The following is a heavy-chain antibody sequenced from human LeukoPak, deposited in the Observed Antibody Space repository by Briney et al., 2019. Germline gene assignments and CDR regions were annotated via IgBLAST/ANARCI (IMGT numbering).Heavy chain of an antibody. V-gene: IGHV3-74*01. CDR2: INSDGSSI. CDR1: GFTFSSYW. J-gene: IGHJ6*03. Sequence: GGSLRLSCAASGFTFSSYWMHWVRQAPGEGLVWVSRINSDGSSITYADSVKGRFTISRDNAKNTLYLQMNSLKVEDTAVYYCARANYMDVWGKGTTVTVSS. CDR3: ARANYMDV.